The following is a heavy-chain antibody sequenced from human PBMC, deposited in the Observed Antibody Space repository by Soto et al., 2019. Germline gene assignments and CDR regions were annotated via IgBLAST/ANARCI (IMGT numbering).Heavy chain of an antibody. Sequence: EVQVSESGGGLVQPGGSLRLSCAASGFTFSSYAMSWVRQAPGKGLEWVSVISGSGGSTYYADSVKGRFTISRDNSKNTLYLQMTSLRAEDTAVYYCAKDDSSSSGLYGMDVWGQGTTVTVSS. CDR3: AKDDSSSSGLYGMDV. V-gene: IGHV3-23*01. D-gene: IGHD6-6*01. CDR1: GFTFSSYA. J-gene: IGHJ6*02. CDR2: ISGSGGST.